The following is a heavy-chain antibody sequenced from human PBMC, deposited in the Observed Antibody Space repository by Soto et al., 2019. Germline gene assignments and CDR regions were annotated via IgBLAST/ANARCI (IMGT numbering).Heavy chain of an antibody. D-gene: IGHD2-2*01. CDR1: GGTFSSYA. CDR3: ARGWGYIVVVDYYYYCMDV. CDR2: IIPIFGTA. Sequence: QVQLVQSGAEVKKPGSSVKVSCKASGGTFSSYAISWVRQAPGQGLEWMGGIIPIFGTANYAQKFQGRVTITADESTSTAYMELSSLRSEDTAVYYCARGWGYIVVVDYYYYCMDVWGQGTTVTVSS. V-gene: IGHV1-69*01. J-gene: IGHJ6*02.